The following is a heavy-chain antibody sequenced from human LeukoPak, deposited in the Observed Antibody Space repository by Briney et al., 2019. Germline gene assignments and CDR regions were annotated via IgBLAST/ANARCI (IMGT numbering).Heavy chain of an antibody. D-gene: IGHD3-10*01. J-gene: IGHJ4*02. CDR2: IYTSGST. CDR1: GGSISSVSYY. CDR3: ARMVRGVIITFYYFDY. Sequence: SETLSLTCTVSGGSISSVSYYWSWIRQPAGKGLEWIGRIYTSGSTNYNPSLKSRVTISVDTSKNQFSLKLSSVTAADTAVYYCARMVRGVIITFYYFDYWGQGTLVTVSS. V-gene: IGHV4-61*02.